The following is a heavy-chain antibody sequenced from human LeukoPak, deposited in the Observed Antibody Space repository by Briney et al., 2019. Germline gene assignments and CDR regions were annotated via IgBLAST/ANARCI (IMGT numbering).Heavy chain of an antibody. CDR3: ARRIDLSFNS. Sequence: GESLKISCKGSGYSFTSYWIGWVRQMPGKGLELMGIIFPYDSDTRYNPSFQGQVTISVDRSISTAYLQWSSLKASDTAIYFCARRIDLSFNSWGQGTLVTVSS. V-gene: IGHV5-51*01. CDR1: GYSFTSYW. CDR2: IFPYDSDT. J-gene: IGHJ5*02. D-gene: IGHD3-3*01.